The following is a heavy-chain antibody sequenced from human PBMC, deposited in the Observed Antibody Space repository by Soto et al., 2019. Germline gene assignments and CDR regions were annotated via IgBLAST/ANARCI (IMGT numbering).Heavy chain of an antibody. CDR1: GFSLSTSGVG. CDR2: IYWNDDK. Sequence: SGPTLVNPTQTLTLTCTFSGFSLSTSGVGVGWIRQPPGKALEWLALIYWNDDKRYSPSLKSRLTITKDTSKNQVVLTMTNMDPVDTATYYCALSNCSSTSCSNPFDYWGQGTLVTVSS. J-gene: IGHJ4*02. CDR3: ALSNCSSTSCSNPFDY. D-gene: IGHD2-2*01. V-gene: IGHV2-5*01.